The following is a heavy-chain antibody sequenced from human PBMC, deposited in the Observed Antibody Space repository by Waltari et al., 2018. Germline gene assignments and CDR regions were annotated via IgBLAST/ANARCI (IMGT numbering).Heavy chain of an antibody. D-gene: IGHD3-16*01. V-gene: IGHV3-30-3*01. CDR2: ISYDGSNK. Sequence: QVQLVESGGGVVQPGRSLRLSCAASGFTFSSYAMHWARQAPGKGLEWVAVISYDGSNKYYADSVKGRFTISRDNSRNTLYLQMNSLRAEDTAVYYCARAVGAGDAFDIWGQGTMVTVSS. CDR1: GFTFSSYA. J-gene: IGHJ3*02. CDR3: ARAVGAGDAFDI.